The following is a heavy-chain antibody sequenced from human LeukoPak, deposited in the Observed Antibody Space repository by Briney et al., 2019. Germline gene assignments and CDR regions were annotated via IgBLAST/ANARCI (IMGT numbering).Heavy chain of an antibody. CDR2: IYYSGST. J-gene: IGHJ4*02. D-gene: IGHD5-18*01. CDR3: ARTVVDTAPRFDY. V-gene: IGHV4-39*07. Sequence: SETLSLTCTVSGGSISSSSYYWGWIRQPPGKELEWIGSIYYSGSTYYNPSLKSRVTISVDTSKNQFSLKLSSVTVADTAVYYCARTVVDTAPRFDYWGQGTLVTVSS. CDR1: GGSISSSSYY.